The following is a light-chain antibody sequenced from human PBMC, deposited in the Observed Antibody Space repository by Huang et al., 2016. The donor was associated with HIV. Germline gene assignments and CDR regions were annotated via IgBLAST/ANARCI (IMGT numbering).Light chain of an antibody. CDR1: EVVGRT. J-gene: IGKJ5*01. V-gene: IGKV3-15*01. CDR2: GAS. Sequence: ETVMTQSPATLSVSPGERVTLSCRAVEVVGRTLAWYKQKPGQAPRLLIYGASTRATGVPPRFSGRGSGTEFTLSISSLQSEDFAVYYCQQYNNWPPVTFGQGTRLEIK. CDR3: QQYNNWPPVT.